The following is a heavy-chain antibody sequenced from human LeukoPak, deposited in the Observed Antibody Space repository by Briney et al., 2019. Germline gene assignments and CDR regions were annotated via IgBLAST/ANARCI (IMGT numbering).Heavy chain of an antibody. CDR3: ARIRYCSSTSCPGWFDP. J-gene: IGHJ5*02. D-gene: IGHD2-2*01. V-gene: IGHV5-51*01. Sequence: GESLKISCKGSGYSFTSYWIAWVRQMPGKGLEWMGIIYPGDSDTRYSPSFQGQVTISVDKSISTAYLQWSSLKASDTAMYYCARIRYCSSTSCPGWFDPWGQGTLVTVSS. CDR2: IYPGDSDT. CDR1: GYSFTSYW.